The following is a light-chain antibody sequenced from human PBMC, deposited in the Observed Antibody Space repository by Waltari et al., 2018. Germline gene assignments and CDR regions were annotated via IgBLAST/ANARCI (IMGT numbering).Light chain of an antibody. J-gene: IGKJ2*01. Sequence: DIQMTQSPSTLSASVGDRVTISCRASQSVGTWLAWYQQKPGKAPKLLINMASSLESVVPSRFSGSGSGTEFTLTISSLQPDDFATYSCQQYSSFSTFGQGTKLDI. CDR1: QSVGTW. CDR3: QQYSSFST. CDR2: MAS. V-gene: IGKV1-5*03.